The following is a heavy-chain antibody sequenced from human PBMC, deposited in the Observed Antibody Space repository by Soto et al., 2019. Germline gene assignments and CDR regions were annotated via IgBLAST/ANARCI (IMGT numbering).Heavy chain of an antibody. V-gene: IGHV5-10-1*03. Sequence: DVQLVQSGAEVKKPGESLRISCKASGYSFTRKWISWVRQMPGKGLEWMGRIDPTDSYTNYSPSFQGHVTISVDKSSSTAYVQWISLKASDTAMYYCATTLPSSGSSFFSWFDPWGQGTLVTVSS. CDR1: GYSFTRKW. D-gene: IGHD1-26*01. CDR2: IDPTDSYT. CDR3: ATTLPSSGSSFFSWFDP. J-gene: IGHJ5*02.